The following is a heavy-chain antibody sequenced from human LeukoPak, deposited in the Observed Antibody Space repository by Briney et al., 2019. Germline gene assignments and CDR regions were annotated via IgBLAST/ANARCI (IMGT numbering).Heavy chain of an antibody. J-gene: IGHJ2*01. CDR3: ARAPQPTSYGDYGKRYFDL. Sequence: SETLSPTCTVSGGSVSNGYYYWSWIRQPPGKGLEWIGYIFHSGSINNNPSLKSRVTISVDTSKNQFSLKLTSVTAADTAVYYCARAPQPTSYGDYGKRYFDLWGRGTLVTVSS. CDR1: GGSVSNGYYY. D-gene: IGHD4-17*01. CDR2: IFHSGSI. V-gene: IGHV4-61*01.